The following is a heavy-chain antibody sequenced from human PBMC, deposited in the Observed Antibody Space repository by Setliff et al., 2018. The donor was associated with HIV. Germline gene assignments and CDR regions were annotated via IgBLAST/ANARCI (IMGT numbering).Heavy chain of an antibody. CDR1: GFTFRNYA. CDR2: IRISDGVI. V-gene: IGHV3-23*01. CDR3: SKGSKQRLWLALDA. J-gene: IGHJ6*02. Sequence: GGSLRLSCAASGFTFRNYAMRWVRQAPGKGLEWVSVIRISDGVIYYADSVKGRFSISRDNSKNTLYLQMDSLRAEDTAVYYCSKGSKQRLWLALDAWGQGTTVTVSS. D-gene: IGHD6-19*01.